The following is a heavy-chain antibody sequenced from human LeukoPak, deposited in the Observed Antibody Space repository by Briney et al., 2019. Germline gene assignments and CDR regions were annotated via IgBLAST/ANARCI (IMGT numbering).Heavy chain of an antibody. CDR2: TWYDGSNK. Sequence: GGSLRLSCAASGFGMHWVRQAPGKGLEWVAITWYDGSNKYYSDSVKGRFTISRDNSKNTLYLQMNSLRAEDTAVYYCARDLMGEDNYWGQGTLVTVSS. J-gene: IGHJ4*02. V-gene: IGHV3-33*01. CDR1: GFG. D-gene: IGHD1-26*01. CDR3: ARDLMGEDNY.